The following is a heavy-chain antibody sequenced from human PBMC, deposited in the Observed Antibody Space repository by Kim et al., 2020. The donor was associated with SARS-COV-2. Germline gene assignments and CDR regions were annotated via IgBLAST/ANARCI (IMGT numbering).Heavy chain of an antibody. CDR1: GGSISSYY. V-gene: IGHV4-4*07. Sequence: SETLSLTCTVSGGSISSYYWSWIRQPAGKGLEWIGRIYTSGSTNYNPSLKSRVTMSVDTSKNQFSLKLSSVTAADTAVYYWARQSGRVVADSWFDPWGQGTLVTVSS. J-gene: IGHJ5*02. CDR3: ARQSGRVVADSWFDP. D-gene: IGHD2-15*01. CDR2: IYTSGST.